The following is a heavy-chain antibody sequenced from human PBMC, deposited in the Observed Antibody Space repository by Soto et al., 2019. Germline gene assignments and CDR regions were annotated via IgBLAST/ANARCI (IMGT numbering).Heavy chain of an antibody. CDR2: TIPVSGTT. D-gene: IGHD6-13*01. J-gene: IGHJ4*02. CDR1: GDSFNDYP. Sequence: QVQLVQSGAEVRKPGSSVKVSCHSSGDSFNDYPVTWVRQAPGQGLEWMGGTIPVSGTTNYAQEFQGRVTITADVSTSTVYMELSSLKYEDPALYYCASSYGVSWYGDFWGQGTLVTVSS. CDR3: ASSYGVSWYGDF. V-gene: IGHV1-69*01.